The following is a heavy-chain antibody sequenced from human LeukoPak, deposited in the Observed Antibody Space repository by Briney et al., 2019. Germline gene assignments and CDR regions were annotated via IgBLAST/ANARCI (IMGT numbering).Heavy chain of an antibody. CDR3: AKNPAVIRGPFMIGSFDY. D-gene: IGHD1-26*01. J-gene: IGHJ4*02. CDR1: GFTLRSYA. V-gene: IGHV3-23*01. CDR2: GSDSASTT. Sequence: PGGSLRLSCAPSGFTLRSYALNWVRPAPAKEVEGVSGGSDSASTTYSADSVKVRFTIPRDNSKNTLYLQMTRRRAEDTAVYDCAKNPAVIRGPFMIGSFDYWGQGPLVTVAS.